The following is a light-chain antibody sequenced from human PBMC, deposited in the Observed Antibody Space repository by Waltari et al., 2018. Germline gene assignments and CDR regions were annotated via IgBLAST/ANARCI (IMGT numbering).Light chain of an antibody. CDR3: QQGYSYPLT. CDR2: RAS. Sequence: DIQMTQSPSSLSASVGDTVTITCQASQGIGTNLNWYQQKPGKAPKLLIYRASSLQSGIASRFSGSGSGTDFTLTISSLQPEDFATYYWQQGYSYPLTFGGGTKVEIK. J-gene: IGKJ4*01. CDR1: QGIGTN. V-gene: IGKV1-16*01.